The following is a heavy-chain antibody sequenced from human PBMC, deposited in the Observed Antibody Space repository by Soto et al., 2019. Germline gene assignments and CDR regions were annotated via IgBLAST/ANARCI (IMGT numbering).Heavy chain of an antibody. CDR2: INSDGSST. CDR3: ARELGIAASYDAFDI. J-gene: IGHJ3*02. V-gene: IGHV3-74*01. CDR1: GFTVSSYW. Sequence: GGSLRLSCAASGFTVSSYWMHWVRQAPGKGLVWVSRINSDGSSTRYADSVKGRLTISRDNAKNTLYLQMNSLRAEDTAVYYSARELGIAASYDAFDIWGQGTMVTVSS. D-gene: IGHD6-13*01.